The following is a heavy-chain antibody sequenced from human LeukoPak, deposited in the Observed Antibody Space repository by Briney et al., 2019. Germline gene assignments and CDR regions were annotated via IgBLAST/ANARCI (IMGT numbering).Heavy chain of an antibody. Sequence: PSETLSLTCAVSGGSISSGGYSWSWIRQPPGKGLEWIGSIYYSGSTYYNPSLKSRVTISVDTSKNQFSLKLSSVTAADTAVYYCAVVVAAKPDYWGQGTLVTVSS. J-gene: IGHJ4*02. V-gene: IGHV4-39*01. CDR2: IYYSGST. D-gene: IGHD2-15*01. CDR1: GGSISSGGYS. CDR3: AVVVAAKPDY.